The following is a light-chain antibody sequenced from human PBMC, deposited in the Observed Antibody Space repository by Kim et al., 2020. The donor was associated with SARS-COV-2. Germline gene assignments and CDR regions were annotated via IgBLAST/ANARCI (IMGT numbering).Light chain of an antibody. CDR3: QSFDSRLTGSV. Sequence: RISYASTGSSTNIGAGYDVHLYRQLPGTAPKPVIYNNNNRPSGVPDRFSGSNSGTSASLVITGLQAEDEADYYCQSFDSRLTGSVFGGGTQLTVL. V-gene: IGLV1-40*01. CDR1: STNIGAGYD. J-gene: IGLJ3*02. CDR2: NNN.